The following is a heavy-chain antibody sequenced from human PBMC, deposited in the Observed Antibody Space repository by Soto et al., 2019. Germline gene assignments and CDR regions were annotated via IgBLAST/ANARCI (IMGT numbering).Heavy chain of an antibody. J-gene: IGHJ4*02. CDR1: GFTLSYSF. CDR3: ARGYDSSGYSDS. Sequence: EVQLVESGGGLVQPGGSLRLSCATSGFTLSYSFMSWVRQAPGKGLEWVSLIYSDGSTFYADAVKGRFTISRDNSKNTLYLKMHSVRAEDRAVYSCARGYDSSGYSDSWGRGTLVTVSS. CDR2: IYSDGST. D-gene: IGHD3-22*01. V-gene: IGHV3-66*01.